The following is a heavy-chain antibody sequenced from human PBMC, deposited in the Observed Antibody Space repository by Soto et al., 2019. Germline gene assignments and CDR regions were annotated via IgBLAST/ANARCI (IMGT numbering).Heavy chain of an antibody. D-gene: IGHD5-12*01. V-gene: IGHV3-11*01. CDR3: ARGRRDGYNYGYYFDY. CDR1: GFTFSDYY. J-gene: IGHJ4*02. CDR2: ISSSGSTI. Sequence: GGSLRLSCAASGFTFSDYYMSWIRQAPGKGLEWVSYISSSGSTIYYADSVKGRFTISRDNAKNSLYLQMNSLRAEDTAVYYCARGRRDGYNYGYYFDYWGQGTLVTVSS.